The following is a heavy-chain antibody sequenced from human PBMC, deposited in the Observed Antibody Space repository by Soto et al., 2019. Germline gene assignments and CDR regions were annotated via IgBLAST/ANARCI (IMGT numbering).Heavy chain of an antibody. CDR1: GGSISSYY. J-gene: IGHJ4*02. CDR3: ARTDYGDYFDY. D-gene: IGHD4-17*01. Sequence: PSETLSLTCTVSGGSISSYYWSLIRQPPGKGLEWIGYIYYSGSTNYNPSLKSRVTISVDTSKNQFSLKLSSVTAADTAVYYCARTDYGDYFDYWGQGTLVTVSS. V-gene: IGHV4-59*01. CDR2: IYYSGST.